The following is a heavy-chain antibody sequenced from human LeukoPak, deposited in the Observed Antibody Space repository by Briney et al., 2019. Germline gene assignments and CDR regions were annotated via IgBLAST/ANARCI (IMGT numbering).Heavy chain of an antibody. D-gene: IGHD1-7*01. CDR1: GFSFTTFW. V-gene: IGHV5-51*01. J-gene: IGHJ4*02. CDR2: IYPGDSDN. Sequence: GESPKICRYGAGFSFTTFWIGWVRPVPGKGLEWIGIIYPGDSDNRYSPSFQGQVTISADKSISTAYLQWSSLKASDTAMFYCARGGTSENSYAYFDNWGQGTLVTVSS. CDR3: ARGGTSENSYAYFDN.